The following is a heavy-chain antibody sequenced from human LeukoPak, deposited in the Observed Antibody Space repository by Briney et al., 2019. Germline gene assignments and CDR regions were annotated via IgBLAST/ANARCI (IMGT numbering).Heavy chain of an antibody. CDR2: INAGNGNT. J-gene: IGHJ5*02. D-gene: IGHD6-19*01. Sequence: ASVKVSCKASGYTFTSYGISWVRQAPGQRLEWMGWINAGNGNTKYSQKFQGRVTITRDTSASTAYMELSSLRSEDTAVYYCARVGYSSGWYWFDPWGQGTLVTVSS. V-gene: IGHV1-3*01. CDR1: GYTFTSYG. CDR3: ARVGYSSGWYWFDP.